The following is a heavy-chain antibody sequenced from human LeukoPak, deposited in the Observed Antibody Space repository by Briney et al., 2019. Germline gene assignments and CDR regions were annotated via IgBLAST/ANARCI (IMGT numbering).Heavy chain of an antibody. CDR1: GYTFTSYA. D-gene: IGHD1-14*01. V-gene: IGHV1-3*01. J-gene: IGHJ4*02. CDR2: INAGHGDT. CDR3: ARGAGFAEPLPEY. Sequence: ASAKVSCKASGYTFTSYAIQWVRQAPGQRLEWMGRINAGHGDTKYSQKFQGRVTITRDTSASTAYMELSSLRSEDTAVYYCARGAGFAEPLPEYWGQGTLLTVSS.